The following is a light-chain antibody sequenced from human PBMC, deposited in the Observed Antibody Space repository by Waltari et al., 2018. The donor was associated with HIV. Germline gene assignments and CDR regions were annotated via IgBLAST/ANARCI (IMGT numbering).Light chain of an antibody. CDR1: QSIGLW. CDR2: KAS. V-gene: IGKV1-5*03. CDR3: QEYNTYTGT. J-gene: IGKJ1*01. Sequence: DIQMTQSPSTLAASVGDSVTITCRASQSIGLWLAWYQQKPGKAPKLLIYKASSLHTGVPSRFSGSGSGTEFTLTISSLQPFDFATYYCQEYNTYTGTFGQGTKVEVK.